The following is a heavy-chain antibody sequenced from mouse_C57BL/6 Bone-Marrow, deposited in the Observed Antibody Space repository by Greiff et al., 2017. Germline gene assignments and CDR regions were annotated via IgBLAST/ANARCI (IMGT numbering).Heavy chain of an antibody. V-gene: IGHV14-4*01. CDR1: GFNIKDDY. Sequence: VQLKVSGAELVRPGASVKLSCTASGFNIKDDYMHWVKQRPEQGLEWIGWIDPENGDTEYASKFQGKATITADTYSKTAYLQVSSLTSEDTAVYYCTTLDYVGYWGQGAALTVSS. CDR3: TTLDYVGY. J-gene: IGHJ2*01. CDR2: IDPENGDT. D-gene: IGHD1-1*02.